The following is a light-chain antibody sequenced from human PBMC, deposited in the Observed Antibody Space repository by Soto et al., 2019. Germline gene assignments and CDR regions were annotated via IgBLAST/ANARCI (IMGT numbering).Light chain of an antibody. V-gene: IGLV1-47*02. CDR1: TSNIGGNF. Sequence: QSVLTQPPSASGTPGQRGTISWSGSTSNIGGNFVSWYQQFPGTAPKLLVYSNDHRPSGVPDRLSGSKSGTSASLAISGLRSDDEADYYCAAWDDSLSAYVFGTGTKVTVL. CDR2: SND. J-gene: IGLJ1*01. CDR3: AAWDDSLSAYV.